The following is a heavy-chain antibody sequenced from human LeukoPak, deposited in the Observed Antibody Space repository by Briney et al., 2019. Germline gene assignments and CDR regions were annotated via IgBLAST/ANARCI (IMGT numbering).Heavy chain of an antibody. CDR3: ARGMVVVPAAIHWFDP. Sequence: ASVKVSCKATGYTFTTYYLHWVRQAPGQGLEWMGFINPSGGSTSYAQSFQGRFTVTRDTSTSTVYMELSSLRSEDSAVYYCARGMVVVPAAIHWFDPWGQGTLVTVSS. CDR2: INPSGGST. D-gene: IGHD2-2*02. CDR1: GYTFTTYY. V-gene: IGHV1-46*01. J-gene: IGHJ5*02.